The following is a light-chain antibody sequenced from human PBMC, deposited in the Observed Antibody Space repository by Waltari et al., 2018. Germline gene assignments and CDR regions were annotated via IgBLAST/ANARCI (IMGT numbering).Light chain of an antibody. CDR2: KSS. V-gene: IGKV1-5*03. CDR3: QQYNSYPWT. CDR1: HSISNW. J-gene: IGKJ1*01. Sequence: DIQMTHSPSTLPASVGDRVTITCRASHSISNWVAWYQQKPGKAPKPLIYKSSSLESGAPSRFSGSGAGTEVTLTISSLQTDDFATYYGQQYNSYPWTFGQGTKVEIK.